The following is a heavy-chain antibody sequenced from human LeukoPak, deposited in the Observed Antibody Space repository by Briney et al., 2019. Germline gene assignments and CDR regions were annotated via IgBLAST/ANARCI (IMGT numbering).Heavy chain of an antibody. CDR1: GYTFTSYY. CDR3: AREEQGLVHDY. Sequence: ASVKVSCKASGYTFTSYYMHWVRQAPGQGLEWMGIINPSGGSTSYAQKFQGRVTMTRDTSTSTVYMELSSLRPEDTAVYYCAREEQGLVHDYWGQGTLVTVSS. V-gene: IGHV1-46*01. D-gene: IGHD6-19*01. J-gene: IGHJ4*02. CDR2: INPSGGST.